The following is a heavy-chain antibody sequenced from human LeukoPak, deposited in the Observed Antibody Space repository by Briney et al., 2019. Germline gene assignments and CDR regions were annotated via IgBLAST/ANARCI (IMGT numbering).Heavy chain of an antibody. J-gene: IGHJ4*02. Sequence: NASETLSLTCAVYGGSFSGYYWSWIRQPPGKGLEWIGEINHSGSTNHNPSLKSRVTISVDTSKNQFSLKLSSVTAADTAVYYCARVLGGLRFLEWSYYFDYWGQGTLVTVSS. D-gene: IGHD3-3*01. CDR1: GGSFSGYY. CDR2: INHSGST. V-gene: IGHV4-34*01. CDR3: ARVLGGLRFLEWSYYFDY.